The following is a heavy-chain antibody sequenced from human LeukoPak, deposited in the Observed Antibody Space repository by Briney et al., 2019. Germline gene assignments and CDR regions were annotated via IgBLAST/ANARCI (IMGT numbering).Heavy chain of an antibody. J-gene: IGHJ4*02. V-gene: IGHV4-39*01. CDR3: ARWDYSNYYYDY. Sequence: SETLSLTCTVSGGSISSSSYYWGWLRQPPGKGLEWIGSIYYSGSTYYNPSLKSRVTISVDTSKNQFSLELSSVTAADTAVYYCARWDYSNYYYDYWGQGTLVTVSS. CDR2: IYYSGST. D-gene: IGHD4-11*01. CDR1: GGSISSSSYY.